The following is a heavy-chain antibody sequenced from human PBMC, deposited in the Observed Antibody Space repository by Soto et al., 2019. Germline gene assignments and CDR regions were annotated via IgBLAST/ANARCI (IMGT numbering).Heavy chain of an antibody. D-gene: IGHD3-10*01. CDR2: ISNEGSDK. CDR3: AKVGHGSGKRLVY. CDR1: GFTFSTYG. J-gene: IGHJ4*02. V-gene: IGHV3-30*18. Sequence: QVQLVESGGGVVQPGRSLRLSCAASGFTFSTYGMHWVHQAPGTGLEWLATISNEGSDKYYADSVKGRFTTSRDNSKKTLYLQVNSLRPEETAVYYCAKVGHGSGKRLVYWGQGILVSVSS.